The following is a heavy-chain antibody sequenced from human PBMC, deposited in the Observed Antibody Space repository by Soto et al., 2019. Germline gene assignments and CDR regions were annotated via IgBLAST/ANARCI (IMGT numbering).Heavy chain of an antibody. J-gene: IGHJ6*02. D-gene: IGHD3-22*01. CDR1: GGSFSGYY. V-gene: IGHV4-34*01. CDR3: ARERPGFFGSGYLHSYCYGRDG. CDR2: ISRSGRT. Sequence: SETLSLPGAAYGGSFSGYYWSWIRQLPGKGLEWIEEISRSGRTYYNTSPKRRVTISVGTSKNQFSLKLSSVTAADTAVYYRARERPGFFGSGYLHSYCYGRDGRDQETTLT.